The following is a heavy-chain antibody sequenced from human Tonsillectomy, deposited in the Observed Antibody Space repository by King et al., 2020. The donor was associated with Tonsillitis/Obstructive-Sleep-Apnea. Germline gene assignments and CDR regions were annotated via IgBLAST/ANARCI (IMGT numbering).Heavy chain of an antibody. Sequence: VQLQQCGAGLLKPSETLSLTCAVYGGSFSGYYWSWIRQPPGKGLEWIGEIEHSGSTNYNPALKSRVTITVDTSKNLSSLKLNSVTAADTALYYCARASEAFYIWGEGTKVSVSS. V-gene: IGHV4-34*01. CDR2: IEHSGST. CDR1: GGSFSGYY. D-gene: IGHD6-6*01. J-gene: IGHJ3*02. CDR3: ARASEAFYI.